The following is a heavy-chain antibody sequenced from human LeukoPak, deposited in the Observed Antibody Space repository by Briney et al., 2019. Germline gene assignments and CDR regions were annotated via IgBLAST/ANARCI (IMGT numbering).Heavy chain of an antibody. Sequence: ASVNVSCKASVYTFTDYYIHWVRQAPGQGLEWVGWINPNSSATNYAQKFQGRVNMTRDTSSSTAYMELSRLRSDDTAVYYCARGGYNSSPLYYFDYWGQGTLVTVSS. CDR2: INPNSSAT. CDR3: ARGGYNSSPLYYFDY. CDR1: VYTFTDYY. V-gene: IGHV1-2*02. J-gene: IGHJ4*02. D-gene: IGHD6-6*01.